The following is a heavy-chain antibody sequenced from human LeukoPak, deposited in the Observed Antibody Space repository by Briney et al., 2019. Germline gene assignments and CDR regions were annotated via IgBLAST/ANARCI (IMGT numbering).Heavy chain of an antibody. J-gene: IGHJ4*02. V-gene: IGHV1-18*01. CDR2: ISAYNGNT. Sequence: ASVKVSCKASGYTFTSYGISWVRQAPGQGLEWMGWISAYNGNTNYAQKLQGRVTMTTDASTSTAYMELRSLRSDDTAVYYCARDKSTVTTYGYWGQGTLVTVSS. D-gene: IGHD4-17*01. CDR3: ARDKSTVTTYGY. CDR1: GYTFTSYG.